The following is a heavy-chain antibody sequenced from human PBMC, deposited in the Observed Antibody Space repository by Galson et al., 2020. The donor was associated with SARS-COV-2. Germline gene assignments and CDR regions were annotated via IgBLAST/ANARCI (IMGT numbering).Heavy chain of an antibody. V-gene: IGHV4-39*01. CDR2: IYYSGST. CDR1: GGSISSSSYY. D-gene: IGHD2-15*01. J-gene: IGHJ5*02. Sequence: SETLSLTCTVSGGSISSSSYYWGWIRQPPGKGLEWIGSIYYSGSTYYNPSLKSRVTISVDTSKNQFSLKLSSVTAADTAVYYCARHADNPYCSGGSCYSRLGWFDPWGQGTLVTVSS. CDR3: ARHADNPYCSGGSCYSRLGWFDP.